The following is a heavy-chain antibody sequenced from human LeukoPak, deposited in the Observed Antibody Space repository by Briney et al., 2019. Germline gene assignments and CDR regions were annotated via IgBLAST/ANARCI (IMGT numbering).Heavy chain of an antibody. Sequence: GGSLRLSCAAAGFMFSNYVMYWVRQAPGKGLEWVSVVSASGFTTDYADSVKGRSTISRDNSKNTLYLQMNSLRAEDTAVYYCAKGGRGTYYADSWGQGTLVTVSS. D-gene: IGHD3-16*01. CDR2: VSASGFTT. J-gene: IGHJ4*02. CDR3: AKGGRGTYYADS. V-gene: IGHV3-23*01. CDR1: GFMFSNYV.